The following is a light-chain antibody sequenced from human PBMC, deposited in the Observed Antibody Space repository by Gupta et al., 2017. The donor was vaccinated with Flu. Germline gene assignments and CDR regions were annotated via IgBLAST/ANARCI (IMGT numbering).Light chain of an antibody. CDR2: AAS. V-gene: IGKV1-17*01. CDR1: QVIGNA. CDR3: LQHKSYPPT. J-gene: IGKJ1*01. Sequence: DIQMTQSPSSLSASVGDRVTITCRASQVIGNALGWYQQKPGKAPKRLIYAASSLQSGVPSRFSGSGSGTEFTLVISSLQPEDFATYYCLQHKSYPPTFGQGTKVEVK.